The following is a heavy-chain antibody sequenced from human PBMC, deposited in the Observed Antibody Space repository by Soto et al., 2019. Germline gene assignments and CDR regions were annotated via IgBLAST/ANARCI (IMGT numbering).Heavy chain of an antibody. Sequence: GGSLGLSCAASGFTLGDFGIHWVGQAPGKGLEWLAVISSDGRNKFYADSVQGRFPLSRDSSENTLYLQMTRLRIDDTAVDYVANNLSRCPMGMARASW. V-gene: IGHV3-30*18. D-gene: IGHD3-10*01. CDR3: ANNLSRCPMGMARAS. CDR1: GFTLGDFG. CDR2: ISSDGRNK. J-gene: IGHJ5*01.